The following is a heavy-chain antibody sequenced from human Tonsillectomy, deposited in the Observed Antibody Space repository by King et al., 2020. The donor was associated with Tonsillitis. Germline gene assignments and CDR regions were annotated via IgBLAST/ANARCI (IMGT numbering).Heavy chain of an antibody. CDR2: ISCSAGGT. Sequence: VQLVESGGGLVQPGGSLRLSCAASGFTFSSCAMTWVRQAPGMRLEWVSAISCSAGGTYYADSVKGRVTISRDNSKNTLELQMNSLRAEDTAVYYCAKGWVEMDAWGQGTLVTVSS. CDR1: GFTFSSCA. V-gene: IGHV3-23*04. J-gene: IGHJ4*02. CDR3: AKGWVEMDA. D-gene: IGHD5-24*01.